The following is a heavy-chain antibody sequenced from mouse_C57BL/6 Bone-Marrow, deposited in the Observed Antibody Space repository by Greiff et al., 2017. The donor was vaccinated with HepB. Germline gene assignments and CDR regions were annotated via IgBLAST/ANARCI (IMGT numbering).Heavy chain of an antibody. Sequence: QVQLQQSGAELARPGASVKLSCKASGYTFTSYGISWVKQRTGQGLEWIGEIYPRSGNTYYNEKFKGKATLTADKSSSTAYMELRSLTSEDSAVYFCARVGLYYYGSSLLCDYWGQGTTLTVSS. V-gene: IGHV1-81*01. J-gene: IGHJ2*01. CDR1: GYTFTSYG. CDR3: ARVGLYYYGSSLLCDY. CDR2: IYPRSGNT. D-gene: IGHD1-1*01.